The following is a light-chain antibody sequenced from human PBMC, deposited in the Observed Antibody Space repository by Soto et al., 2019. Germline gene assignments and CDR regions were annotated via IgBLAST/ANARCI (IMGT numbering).Light chain of an antibody. CDR2: DVS. J-gene: IGLJ1*01. V-gene: IGLV2-8*01. CDR1: SSDVGGYNY. CDR3: SSYAGTHVV. Sequence: QSALTQPPSASGSTGQSVTISCTGTSSDVGGYNYVSWYQQHPGKAPKLMIYDVSKRPSGVPDRFSGSKSGNTASLTVSGLQADDEADYYCSSYAGTHVVFGTGTKLTVL.